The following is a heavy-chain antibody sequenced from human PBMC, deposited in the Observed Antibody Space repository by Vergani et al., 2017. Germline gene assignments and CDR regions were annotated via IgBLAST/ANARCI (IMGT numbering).Heavy chain of an antibody. V-gene: IGHV3-53*01. Sequence: EVQLVESGGGLIQPGGSLRLSCAASGFTVSSNYMSWVRQAPGKGREWVSVIYSGGSTYYAASVKGRFTISRDNSKNTLYLQMNSLRAEDTAVYYCARAYYDFWSGFFSGYYFDYWGQGTLVTVSS. CDR3: ARAYYDFWSGFFSGYYFDY. D-gene: IGHD3-3*01. CDR1: GFTVSSNY. J-gene: IGHJ4*02. CDR2: IYSGGST.